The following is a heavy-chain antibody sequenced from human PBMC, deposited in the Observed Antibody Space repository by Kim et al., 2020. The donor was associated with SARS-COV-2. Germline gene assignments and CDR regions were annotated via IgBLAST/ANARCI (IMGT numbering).Heavy chain of an antibody. CDR2: IDPSDSYT. V-gene: IGHV5-10-1*01. CDR1: GYSFTSYW. J-gene: IGHJ6*02. CDR3: ARSLHGSGSRLV. Sequence: GESPKISCKGSGYSFTSYWISWVRQMPGKGLEWMGRIDPSDSYTNYSPSFQGHVTISADKSISTAYLQWSSLKASDTAMYYCARSLHGSGSRLVWGQGTTVTVSS. D-gene: IGHD3-10*01.